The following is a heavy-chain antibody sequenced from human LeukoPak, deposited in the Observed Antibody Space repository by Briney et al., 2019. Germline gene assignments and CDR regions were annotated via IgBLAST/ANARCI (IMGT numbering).Heavy chain of an antibody. J-gene: IGHJ4*02. D-gene: IGHD7-27*01. V-gene: IGHV3-72*01. CDR3: ASLGTGGY. CDR2: TRNKANTYAT. Sequence: GGSLRLSCAASGFTFSDYYMDWVREAPGKGLEWVGRTRNKANTYATEYAASVKGRLTISRDESKSSLYLQMNSLKTEDTVVYYCASLGTGGYWGQGTLVTVSS. CDR1: GFTFSDYY.